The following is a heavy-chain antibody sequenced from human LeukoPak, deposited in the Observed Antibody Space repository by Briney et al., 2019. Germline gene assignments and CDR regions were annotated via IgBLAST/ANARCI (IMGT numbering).Heavy chain of an antibody. V-gene: IGHV3-49*02. D-gene: IGHD3-10*01. J-gene: IGHJ4*02. CDR3: SGSFGELTFFDY. Sequence: EYAASVKGRFTISRDDSKNIAYLQMNSLKTEDTAVYYCSGSFGELTFFDYWGQGTLVTVSS.